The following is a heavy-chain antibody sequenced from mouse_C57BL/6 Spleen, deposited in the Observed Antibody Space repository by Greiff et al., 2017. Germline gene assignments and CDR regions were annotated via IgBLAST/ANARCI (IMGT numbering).Heavy chain of an antibody. J-gene: IGHJ2*01. D-gene: IGHD1-1*01. CDR1: GYAFSSYW. Sequence: VQLQQSGAELVKPGASVKISCKASGYAFSSYWMNWVKQRPGKGLEWIGQIYPGDGDTNYNGKFKGKATLTADKSSSTAYMQLSSLTSEDSAVYFCAKHYYGSSLGIFDYWGQGTTLTVSS. V-gene: IGHV1-80*01. CDR2: IYPGDGDT. CDR3: AKHYYGSSLGIFDY.